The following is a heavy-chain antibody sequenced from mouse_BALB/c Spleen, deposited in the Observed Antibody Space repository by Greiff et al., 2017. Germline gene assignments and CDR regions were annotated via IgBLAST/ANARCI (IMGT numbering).Heavy chain of an antibody. CDR2: IWSGGST. CDR3: ARERDDYDDAMDY. Sequence: VQRVESGPGLVQPSQSLSITCTVSGFSLTSYGVHWVRQSPGKGLEWLGVIWSGGSTDYNAAFISRLSISKDNSKSQVFFKMNSLQANDTAIYYCARERDDYDDAMDYWGQGTSVTVSS. V-gene: IGHV2-2*02. J-gene: IGHJ4*01. CDR1: GFSLTSYG. D-gene: IGHD2-4*01.